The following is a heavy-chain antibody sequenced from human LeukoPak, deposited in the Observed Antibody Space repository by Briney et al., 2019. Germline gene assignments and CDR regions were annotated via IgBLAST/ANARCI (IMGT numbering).Heavy chain of an antibody. J-gene: IGHJ4*02. V-gene: IGHV4-39*02. CDR1: GGSISSSSYY. Sequence: SETLSLTCTVSGGSISSSSYYWGWIRQPPGKGLEWIGSIFYNGNTYYNSSLKSRVTIPVDTSKNYFSLKLGSVTSADTAVYYCARRTSGGGLFDHWGQGTLVTVSS. CDR2: IFYNGNT. CDR3: ARRTSGGGLFDH. D-gene: IGHD6-19*01.